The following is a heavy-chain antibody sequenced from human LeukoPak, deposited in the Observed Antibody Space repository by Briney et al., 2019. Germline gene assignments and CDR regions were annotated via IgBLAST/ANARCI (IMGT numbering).Heavy chain of an antibody. D-gene: IGHD3-10*01. Sequence: SVKVSCKASGDSFRNFAISWVRQAPGQGLEWIGGLIPILGTAQYAQKYQGRVTVSADDSTSTAYMELSNLRSDDTGMYYCYSSTYSVRDPFDIWGQGTTVIVSS. J-gene: IGHJ3*02. V-gene: IGHV1-69*13. CDR1: GDSFRNFA. CDR3: YSSTYSVRDPFDI. CDR2: LIPILGTA.